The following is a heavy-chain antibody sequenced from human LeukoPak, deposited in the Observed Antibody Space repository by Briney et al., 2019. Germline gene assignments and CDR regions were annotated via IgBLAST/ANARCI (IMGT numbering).Heavy chain of an antibody. CDR3: AREYQFRYWFDP. CDR2: IYYSGST. CDR1: GGSISSYY. V-gene: IGHV4-59*12. D-gene: IGHD2-2*01. Sequence: SETLSLTCTVSGGSISSYYWSWIRQPPGKGLEWIGYIYYSGSTNYNPSLKSRVTISVDTSKNQFSLKLSSVTAADTAVYYCAREYQFRYWFDPWGQGTLVTVSS. J-gene: IGHJ5*02.